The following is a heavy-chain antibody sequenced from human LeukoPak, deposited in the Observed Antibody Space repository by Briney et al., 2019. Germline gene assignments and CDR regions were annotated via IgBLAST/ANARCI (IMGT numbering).Heavy chain of an antibody. CDR1: GFSFSSYS. J-gene: IGHJ4*02. V-gene: IGHV3-21*01. CDR3: ARALSYSYGSMDF. D-gene: IGHD5-18*01. Sequence: GGSLRLSCAAPGFSFSSYSMNWVRQAPGKGLEWVSSISSGSKYIYNADSLKGRFTISRDNAKNSLYLQMNSLRAEDTAVYYCARALSYSYGSMDFWGQGTLVIVSS. CDR2: ISSGSKYI.